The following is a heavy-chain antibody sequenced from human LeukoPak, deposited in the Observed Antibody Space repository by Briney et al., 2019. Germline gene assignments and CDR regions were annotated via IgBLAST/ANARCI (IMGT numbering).Heavy chain of an antibody. D-gene: IGHD5-18*01. CDR3: ARDLERGYSYGYNAFDI. CDR2: ITAGNGNT. V-gene: IGHV1-18*01. J-gene: IGHJ3*02. Sequence: ASVKVSCKASGYNSNSYGIGWVRQAPRQGLEWMGWITAGNGNTNYAQKVQGRVTMTTDTSTSTAYMELRSLRSDDTAVYFCARDLERGYSYGYNAFDIWGQGTMVTVSS. CDR1: GYNSNSYG.